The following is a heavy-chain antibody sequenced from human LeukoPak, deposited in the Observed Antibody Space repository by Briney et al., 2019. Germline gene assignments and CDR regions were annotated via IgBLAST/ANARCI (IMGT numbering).Heavy chain of an antibody. Sequence: SETLSLTCAVSGGSISSGGYSWSWIRQPPGKGLEWIGYIYHSGSTYYNPSLKSRVTISVDRSKNQFSLKLSSVTAADTAVYYCARSGYDYLGHFDYWGQGTLVTVSS. CDR2: IYHSGST. V-gene: IGHV4-30-2*01. CDR1: GGSISSGGYS. CDR3: ARSGYDYLGHFDY. J-gene: IGHJ4*02. D-gene: IGHD5-12*01.